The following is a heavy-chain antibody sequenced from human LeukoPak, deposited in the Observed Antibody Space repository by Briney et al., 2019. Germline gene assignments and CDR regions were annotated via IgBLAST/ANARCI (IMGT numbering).Heavy chain of an antibody. CDR1: GFTFSSYA. Sequence: GGSLRLSCAASGFTFSSYAVTWVRQAPGKGLEWVSVISGSAGTTYYADSVKGRFTISRDNSKNTLYMQMNSLRAEDTAVYYCAKMSGYGSSSGRGYYFDYWGQGTLVTVSS. CDR2: ISGSAGTT. V-gene: IGHV3-23*01. CDR3: AKMSGYGSSSGRGYYFDY. D-gene: IGHD6-6*01. J-gene: IGHJ4*02.